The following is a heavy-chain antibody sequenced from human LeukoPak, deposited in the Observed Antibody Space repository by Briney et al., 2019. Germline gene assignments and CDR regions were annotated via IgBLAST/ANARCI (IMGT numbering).Heavy chain of an antibody. CDR2: ISSSSSTI. CDR3: ARELCTRSSGWSLDV. J-gene: IGHJ6*02. V-gene: IGHV3-48*04. CDR1: GFTFSSYS. Sequence: GGSLRLSCAATGFTFSSYSMNWVRQAPGKGLEWVSYISSSSSTIYYADSVKGRFTISRDNAKNSLYLQMNSLRAEDTAVYYCARELCTRSSGWSLDVSGQGTTVTVSS. D-gene: IGHD6-19*01.